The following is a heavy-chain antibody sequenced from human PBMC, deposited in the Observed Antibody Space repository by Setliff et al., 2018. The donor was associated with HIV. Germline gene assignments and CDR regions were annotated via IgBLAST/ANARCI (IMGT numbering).Heavy chain of an antibody. Sequence: SETLSLTCTVSGGSISSYYWSWIRQSPGKGLEWIGYIYYTGSTNFNPSVESRVTISVDTSKNQLSLKLLSVTAADTAVYYCARARITMTGGRLEPYAFDRWGQGTKVTVSS. V-gene: IGHV4-59*12. D-gene: IGHD3-22*01. J-gene: IGHJ3*01. CDR1: GGSISSYY. CDR2: IYYTGST. CDR3: ARARITMTGGRLEPYAFDR.